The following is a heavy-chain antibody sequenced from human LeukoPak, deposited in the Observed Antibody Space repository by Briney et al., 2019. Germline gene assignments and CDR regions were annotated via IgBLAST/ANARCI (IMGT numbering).Heavy chain of an antibody. J-gene: IGHJ4*02. V-gene: IGHV3-48*02. CDR3: ARDHDYAFDY. D-gene: IGHD4-17*01. Sequence: ETLSLTCTVSGGSISSSSYYWGWIRQPPGKGLEWVSYLGTSSSSIFYADSVKGRFTISRDNAKNSLYLQMNSLRDEDTAVYYCARDHDYAFDYWGQGTLVTVSS. CDR1: GGSISSSS. CDR2: LGTSSSSI.